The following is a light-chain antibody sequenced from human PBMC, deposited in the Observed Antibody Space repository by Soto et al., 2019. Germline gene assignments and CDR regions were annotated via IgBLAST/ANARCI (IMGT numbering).Light chain of an antibody. V-gene: IGLV3-21*04. Sequence: SYELTQPPSGSVAPEKTATITCGGDNIGINAVHWYQQKPGQAPLLVVYYDNDRPSGIPERFSGSTSGNTATLAISRVEAGDEADYYCQLWNSSSDQGVFGGGTKVTVL. J-gene: IGLJ3*02. CDR2: YDN. CDR1: NIGINA. CDR3: QLWNSSSDQGV.